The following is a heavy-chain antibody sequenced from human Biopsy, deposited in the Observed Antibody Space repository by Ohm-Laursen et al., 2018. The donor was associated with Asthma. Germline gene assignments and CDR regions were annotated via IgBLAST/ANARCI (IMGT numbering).Heavy chain of an antibody. J-gene: IGHJ4*02. CDR1: GDSIDSGDYS. D-gene: IGHD2-21*02. CDR3: ARGWNCGGDCYSLDY. Sequence: TLSLTCGVSGDSIDSGDYSWTWIRQSPGVGLEWIGYIYRNGDTYYNPTLKNRVTISIDRSKNQFSLRLRSATAADTAVYYCARGWNCGGDCYSLDYWGQGTLVTVSS. CDR2: IYRNGDT. V-gene: IGHV4-30-2*06.